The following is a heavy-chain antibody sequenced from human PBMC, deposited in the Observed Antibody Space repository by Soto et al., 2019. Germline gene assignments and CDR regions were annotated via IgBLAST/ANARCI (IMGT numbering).Heavy chain of an antibody. V-gene: IGHV1-2*04. Sequence: QVQLVQSGAEVKKPGASVKVSCKASGYTFTGYYMHWVRQAPGQGLEWMGWINPNSGGTNYAQKFQGWVTMTRDTSISTAYMELSRLRSDDTAVYYCARGAIAPNCSSTSCYYDAFDIWGQGTMVTVSS. D-gene: IGHD2-2*01. CDR3: ARGAIAPNCSSTSCYYDAFDI. CDR2: INPNSGGT. CDR1: GYTFTGYY. J-gene: IGHJ3*02.